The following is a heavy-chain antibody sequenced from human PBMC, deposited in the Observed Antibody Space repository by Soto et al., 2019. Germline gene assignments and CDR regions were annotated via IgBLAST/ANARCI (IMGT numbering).Heavy chain of an antibody. D-gene: IGHD6-13*01. CDR3: AKRSPYSSGWYSPIFDY. Sequence: GGSLRLSCAASGFSFSDYAMSWVRQAPGKGLEWVSVISESGGSTHYADSVRGRFTVSRNNSKNSLSLRMNSLRDEDTAVYFCAKRSPYSSGWYSPIFDYWGQGALVTVSS. CDR2: ISESGGST. V-gene: IGHV3-23*01. J-gene: IGHJ4*02. CDR1: GFSFSDYA.